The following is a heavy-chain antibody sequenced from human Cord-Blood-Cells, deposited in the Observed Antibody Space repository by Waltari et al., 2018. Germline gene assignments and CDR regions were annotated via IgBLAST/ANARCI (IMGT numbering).Heavy chain of an antibody. CDR1: GYTFAGYG. CDR2: SSAYNGNT. D-gene: IGHD5-18*01. Sequence: QVQLVQSGAEVKKPGASVQVSGEASGYTFAGYGISWVRQAAGQGLEWMGWSSAYNGNTNCAPKLQCRVTMTTDTSTSTAYMELRSLRSDDTAVYYCAREEGVDTAMVTFDYWGQGTLVTVSS. J-gene: IGHJ4*02. V-gene: IGHV1-18*01. CDR3: AREEGVDTAMVTFDY.